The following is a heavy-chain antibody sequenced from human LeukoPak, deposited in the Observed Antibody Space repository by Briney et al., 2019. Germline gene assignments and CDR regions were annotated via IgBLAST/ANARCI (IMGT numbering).Heavy chain of an antibody. Sequence: GASVKVSCKASGYTFTSYGISWVRQAPGQGLEWMGWMSAYNGNTNYAQKLQGRVTMTTDTSTSTAYMELRSLRSDDTAVYYCARAKAWDDFWSGSYFPPYDPWGQGTLVTVSS. CDR3: ARAKAWDDFWSGSYFPPYDP. J-gene: IGHJ5*02. V-gene: IGHV1-18*01. CDR2: MSAYNGNT. D-gene: IGHD3-3*01. CDR1: GYTFTSYG.